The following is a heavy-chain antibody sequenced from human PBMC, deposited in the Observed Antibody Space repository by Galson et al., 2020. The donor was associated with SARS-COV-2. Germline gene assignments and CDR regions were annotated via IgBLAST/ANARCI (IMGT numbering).Heavy chain of an antibody. J-gene: IGHJ4*02. CDR1: EFSISDYW. CDR2: INTYGNST. CDR3: VRHSSGDY. V-gene: IGHV3-74*01. D-gene: IGHD3-22*01. Sequence: GESMNISCAASEFSISDYWMHWLRQAPGKGLVWVSRINTYGNSTNYADSVRGRFTVSRDNAKNMLYLQMNSLRAEDTAVYYCVRHSSGDYWGQGTLVTVSS.